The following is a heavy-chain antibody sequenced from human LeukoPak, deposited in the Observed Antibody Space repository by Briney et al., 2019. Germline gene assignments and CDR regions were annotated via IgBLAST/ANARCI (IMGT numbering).Heavy chain of an antibody. CDR1: GGSFSGYY. CDR2: INHSGST. CDR3: ARESGSYCSSTSCYMRDYYYGMDV. D-gene: IGHD2-2*02. Sequence: PSETLSLTCAVYGGSFSGYYWSWIRQPPGKGLEWIGEINHSGSTNYNPSLKSRVTISVDTSKNQFPLKLSSVTAADTAVYYCARESGSYCSSTSCYMRDYYYGMDVWGQGTTVTVSS. J-gene: IGHJ6*02. V-gene: IGHV4-34*01.